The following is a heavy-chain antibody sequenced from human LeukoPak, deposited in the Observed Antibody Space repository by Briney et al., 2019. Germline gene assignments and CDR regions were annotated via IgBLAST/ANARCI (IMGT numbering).Heavy chain of an antibody. CDR2: ISYDGSNK. J-gene: IGHJ4*02. Sequence: GGSLRLSCAASGLTFSSYAMHWVRQAPGKGLEWVAVISYDGSNKYYADSVKGRFTISRDNSKNTLYLQMNSLRAEDTAVYCCARDQHDYSNPLTCWGQGTLVTVSS. CDR1: GLTFSSYA. CDR3: ARDQHDYSNPLTC. D-gene: IGHD4-11*01. V-gene: IGHV3-30-3*01.